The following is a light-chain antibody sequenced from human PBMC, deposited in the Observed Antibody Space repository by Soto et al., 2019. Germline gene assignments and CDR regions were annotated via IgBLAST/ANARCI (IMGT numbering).Light chain of an antibody. CDR1: QRVLSW. Sequence: DILMTQSPSTLSASVGDRVTITCRASQRVLSWLACYQQKPGKAPKLLIYKAYSLEGGVVRWFGGGGCGTEFTITISIQQEDDLASYCWQQYHRDGTFGQGTKVDI. J-gene: IGKJ1*01. V-gene: IGKV1-5*03. CDR2: KAY. CDR3: QQYHRDGT.